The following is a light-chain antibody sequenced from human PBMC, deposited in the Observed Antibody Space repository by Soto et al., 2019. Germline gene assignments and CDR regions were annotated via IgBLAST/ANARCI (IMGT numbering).Light chain of an antibody. V-gene: IGLV2-14*01. Sequence: QSVLTQPASVSGSPGQSITISCTGSSSDVGAYNYVSWYLQHPGKAPKLLIYGVGNRPSGVSARFSGSKSGDTASLTISGLQAEDEADYYCSSYAHGSIYVFGTGTNLTVL. J-gene: IGLJ1*01. CDR1: SSDVGAYNY. CDR3: SSYAHGSIYV. CDR2: GVG.